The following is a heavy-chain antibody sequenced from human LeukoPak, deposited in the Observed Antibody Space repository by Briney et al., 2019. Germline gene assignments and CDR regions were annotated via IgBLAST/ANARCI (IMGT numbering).Heavy chain of an antibody. CDR2: ISGSGGST. D-gene: IGHD3-10*01. CDR3: ARDYYGSIDL. V-gene: IGHV3-23*01. CDR1: GFTFSSYA. Sequence: GGSLRLSCAASGFTFSSYAMSWVRQAPGKGLEWVSAISGSGGSTYYADSVKGRFTISRDNARDTLYLQMNSLRVEDTAVYYCARDYYGSIDLWGQGTLVTVSS. J-gene: IGHJ1*01.